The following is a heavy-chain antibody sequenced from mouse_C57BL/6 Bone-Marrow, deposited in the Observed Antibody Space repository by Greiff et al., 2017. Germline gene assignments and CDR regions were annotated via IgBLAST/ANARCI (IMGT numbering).Heavy chain of an antibody. D-gene: IGHD2-4*01. CDR2: MHPNGGSP. CDR3: ASSYYYDDYTMDK. J-gene: IGHJ4*01. Sequence: QVQLQQPGAELVKPGASVKLSCKASGYTFTNYWMHWVKQRPGQGLEWIGMMHPNGGSPDYNEKFKSEATLSVDKSSRTAYMELSSLTSEDSAVYYCASSYYYDDYTMDKWGQGNSVTVSS. CDR1: GYTFTNYW. V-gene: IGHV1-64*01.